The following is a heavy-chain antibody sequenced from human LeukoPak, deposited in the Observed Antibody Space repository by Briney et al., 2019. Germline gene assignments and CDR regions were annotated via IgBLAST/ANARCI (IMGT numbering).Heavy chain of an antibody. V-gene: IGHV3-23*01. CDR2: MNSGGGST. J-gene: IGHJ4*02. CDR3: AKGLEYTSSPFDY. Sequence: PGGSLRLSCAASGFTLSTYAMSWVRQAPGKGLEWVSTMNSGGGSTYYADSVKGRLTISRDNFKNTLYLQMNGLRAEDTAVYYCAKGLEYTSSPFDYWGQGTLVTVSS. D-gene: IGHD6-6*01. CDR1: GFTLSTYA.